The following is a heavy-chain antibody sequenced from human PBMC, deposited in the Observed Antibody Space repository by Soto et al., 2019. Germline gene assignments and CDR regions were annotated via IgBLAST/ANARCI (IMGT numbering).Heavy chain of an antibody. V-gene: IGHV4-59*01. J-gene: IGHJ4*02. CDR3: ARGSARSSSSGFFY. CDR1: GGSISSYY. Sequence: PSETLSLTCTVAGGSISSYYWSWIRQPPGKGLEWIGYIYYSGSTNYNPSLKSRVTISVDTSKNQFSLKLSSVTAADTAVYYCARGSARSSSSGFFYWGQGTLVTVSS. CDR2: IYYSGST. D-gene: IGHD6-6*01.